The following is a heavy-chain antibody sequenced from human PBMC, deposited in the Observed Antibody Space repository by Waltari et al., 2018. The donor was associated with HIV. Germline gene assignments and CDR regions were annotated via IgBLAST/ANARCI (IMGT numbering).Heavy chain of an antibody. Sequence: EVQLVESGGGLVQPGGSLRLSYAASGFTFSSYSMNWVRQAPGKGLEWVSYISSSSSTIYYADSGKGRFTISRDNAKNSLYLQMNSLRAEDTGVFYCAQGLANRNSDHGMDAWGQGTTVTVSS. CDR2: ISSSSSTI. CDR1: GFTFSSYS. CDR3: AQGLANRNSDHGMDA. J-gene: IGHJ6*02. V-gene: IGHV3-48*01. D-gene: IGHD2-21*01.